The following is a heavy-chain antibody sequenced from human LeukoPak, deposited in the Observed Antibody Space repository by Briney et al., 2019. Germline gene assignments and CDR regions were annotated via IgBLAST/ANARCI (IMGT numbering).Heavy chain of an antibody. D-gene: IGHD6-6*01. CDR3: ARRIAARPRGYWFDP. CDR1: GGSFSGYY. V-gene: IGHV4-34*01. CDR2: INHSGST. Sequence: SETLSLTCAVYGGSFSGYYWSWIRQPPGKGLEWIGEINHSGSTNYNPSLKSRVTISVDTSKNQFSLKVSSVTAADTAVYYCARRIAARPRGYWFDPWGQGTLVTVSA. J-gene: IGHJ5*02.